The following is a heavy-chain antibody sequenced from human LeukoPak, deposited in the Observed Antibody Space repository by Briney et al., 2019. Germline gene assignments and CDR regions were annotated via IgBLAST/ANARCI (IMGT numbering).Heavy chain of an antibody. CDR2: INHSGST. V-gene: IGHV4-34*01. D-gene: IGHD6-19*01. CDR3: ARGTLYSGWSYYFDY. CDR1: GGSFSGYY. J-gene: IGHJ4*02. Sequence: TSETLSLTCAVYGGSFSGYYWSWIRQPPGKGLEWIGEINHSGSTNYNPSLKSRVTISVDTSKNQFSLRLSSVTAADTAMYYCARGTLYSGWSYYFDYWGQGSQATVSS.